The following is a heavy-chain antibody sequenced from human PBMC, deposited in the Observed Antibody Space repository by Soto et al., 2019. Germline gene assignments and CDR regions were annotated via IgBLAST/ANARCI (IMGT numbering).Heavy chain of an antibody. V-gene: IGHV3-74*01. Sequence: GGSLRLSCAASGFTFSSYWMHWVRQAPGKGLVWVSRINSDGSSTSYADSVKGRFTISRDNAKNTLYLQMNSLRAEDTAVYYCARVRRDVVVQPYYYYGMDVWGQGTTVTVSS. CDR1: GFTFSSYW. J-gene: IGHJ6*02. CDR2: INSDGSST. D-gene: IGHD2-21*01. CDR3: ARVRRDVVVQPYYYYGMDV.